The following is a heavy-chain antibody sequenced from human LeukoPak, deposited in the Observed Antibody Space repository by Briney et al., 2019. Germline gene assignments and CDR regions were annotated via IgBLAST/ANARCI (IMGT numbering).Heavy chain of an antibody. CDR3: ARNYYYYMDV. Sequence: PGRSLRLSCAASGFTFSNYEMKWARQAPGKGLEWVSSITSDSRTIYYADSVKGRFTISRDNAKNSLYLQMNSLRAEDTAVYSCARNYYYYMDVWGKGTTVIVSS. J-gene: IGHJ6*03. CDR1: GFTFSNYE. V-gene: IGHV3-48*03. CDR2: ITSDSRTI.